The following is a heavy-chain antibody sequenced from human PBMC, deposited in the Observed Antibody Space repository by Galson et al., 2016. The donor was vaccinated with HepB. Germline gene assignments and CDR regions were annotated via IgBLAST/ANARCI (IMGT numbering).Heavy chain of an antibody. CDR3: ATYNVSLGDYNAFDF. D-gene: IGHD3-10*01. Sequence: SVKVSCKASGYHFLNYGISWVRQAPGQGLEWMGWISTYNGNTKSALKVQGRVTMTTDTSTGTGYMELRSLTSEDTAVYYCATYNVSLGDYNAFDFWGQGTLVTVSA. CDR1: GYHFLNYG. CDR2: ISTYNGNT. V-gene: IGHV1-18*01. J-gene: IGHJ4*02.